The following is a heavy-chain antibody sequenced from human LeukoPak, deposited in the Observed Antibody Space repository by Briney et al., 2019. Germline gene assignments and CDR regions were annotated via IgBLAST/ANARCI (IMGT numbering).Heavy chain of an antibody. V-gene: IGHV1-69*04. CDR1: GGTFSSYA. CDR3: ARDLSTVTQNPVDY. Sequence: SLKVSCKASGGTFSSYAISWVRQAPGQGLERRVRIIPILGLANYARKFQGRVTITADKSTSTAYMELSSLRSEDTAVYYCARDLSTVTQNPVDYWGQGTLVTVSS. D-gene: IGHD4-17*01. J-gene: IGHJ4*02. CDR2: IIPILGLA.